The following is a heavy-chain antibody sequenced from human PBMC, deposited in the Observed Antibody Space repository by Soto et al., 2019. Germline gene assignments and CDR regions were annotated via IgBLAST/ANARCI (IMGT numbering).Heavy chain of an antibody. J-gene: IGHJ4*02. D-gene: IGHD2-21*02. CDR3: ARDGVTAIRYDC. CDR1: GGSISSYY. CDR2: IYYSGST. V-gene: IGHV4-59*01. Sequence: SETLSLTCTVSGGSISSYYWSWIRQPPGKGLEWIGYIYYSGSTNYNPSLKSRVTISADTSKNQFSLKLSSVTAADTAVYYCARDGVTAIRYDCWGQGTLVTVSS.